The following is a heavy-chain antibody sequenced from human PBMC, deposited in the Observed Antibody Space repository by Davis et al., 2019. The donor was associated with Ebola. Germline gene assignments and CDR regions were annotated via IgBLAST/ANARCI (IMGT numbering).Heavy chain of an antibody. CDR1: GGSFSGYY. CDR3: TRVGPFYYGSGSRLYYYGMDV. Sequence: SETLSLTCAVYGGSFSGYYWSWIRQPPGKGLEWIGEINHSGSTNYNPSLKSRVTISVDTSKNQLSLKLSSVTAADTAVYYCTRVGPFYYGSGSRLYYYGMDVWGQGTTVTVSS. J-gene: IGHJ6*02. V-gene: IGHV4-34*01. CDR2: INHSGST. D-gene: IGHD3-10*01.